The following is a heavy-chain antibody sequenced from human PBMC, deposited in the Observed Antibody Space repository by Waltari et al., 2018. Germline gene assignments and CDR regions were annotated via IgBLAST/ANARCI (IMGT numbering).Heavy chain of an antibody. CDR1: GYTLTELS. V-gene: IGHV1-24*01. CDR3: ATIMNYYDSSGYYPDY. J-gene: IGHJ4*02. Sequence: QVQLVQSGAEVKKPGASVKVSCKVSGYTLTELSMHWVRQAPGKGLEWMGGFEPEDGETIYAQKFQGRVTMTEDTSTDTAYMELSSLRSEDTAVYYCATIMNYYDSSGYYPDYWGQGTLVTVSS. CDR2: FEPEDGET. D-gene: IGHD3-22*01.